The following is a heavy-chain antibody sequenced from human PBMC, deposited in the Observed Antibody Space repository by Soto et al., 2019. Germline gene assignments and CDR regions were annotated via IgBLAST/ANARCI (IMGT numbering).Heavy chain of an antibody. CDR2: ISSSSSTI. CDR1: GFSISRFG. CDR3: ARDGYCISSTCYFLPDV. J-gene: IGHJ6*02. Sequence: EVQLVESGGGLVQPWGSLRLSCAASGFSISRFGMNWVRQAPGKGLEWVSYISSSSSTIYYADSVKGRFTISRDNAKNSQYLQMNSLRDEDTAVYYCARDGYCISSTCYFLPDVWGQGTSVTVSS. D-gene: IGHD2-2*03. V-gene: IGHV3-48*02.